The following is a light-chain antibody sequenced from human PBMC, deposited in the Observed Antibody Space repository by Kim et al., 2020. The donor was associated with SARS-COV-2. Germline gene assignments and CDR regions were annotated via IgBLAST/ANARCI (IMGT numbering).Light chain of an antibody. J-gene: IGKJ2*01. Sequence: EIVLTQSPVTLSLSPGERATLSCRASQSVSSSYLAWYQQKPGQAPRLLIYGASSRATCIPDRFSGSGSGTDFTLTISRLEPEDFAVYYCQQYGSSPYTFGQGTKLEIK. V-gene: IGKV3-20*01. CDR3: QQYGSSPYT. CDR1: QSVSSSY. CDR2: GAS.